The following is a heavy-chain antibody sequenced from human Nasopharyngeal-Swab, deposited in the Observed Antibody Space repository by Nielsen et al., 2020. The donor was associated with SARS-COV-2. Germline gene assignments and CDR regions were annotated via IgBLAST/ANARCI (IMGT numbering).Heavy chain of an antibody. D-gene: IGHD3-22*01. CDR3: TKATSLYYYDSSGYRPWYCDY. V-gene: IGHV3-9*01. CDR2: INWNGGRI. CDR1: GFTFDDYA. Sequence: GGSLRLSCAASGFTFDDYAMHWVRQAPGKGLEWISGINWNGGRIGYADSVKGRFTISRDNAKKSLYLQMNSLRLEDTALYYCTKATSLYYYDSSGYRPWYCDYWGQGTLVTVSS. J-gene: IGHJ4*02.